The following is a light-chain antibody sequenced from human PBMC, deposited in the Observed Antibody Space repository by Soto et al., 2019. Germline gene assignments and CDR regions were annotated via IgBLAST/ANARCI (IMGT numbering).Light chain of an antibody. Sequence: QSVLTQPASVSGSPGQSITISCTGTSSDVGGYNYVSWYQQHPGKAPKLMIYEVSNRPSGVSNRFSGSKSGNTASLTISGLQAEDEADYYCSSYTTSFTRVFGTGTKVT. CDR2: EVS. CDR1: SSDVGGYNY. CDR3: SSYTTSFTRV. J-gene: IGLJ1*01. V-gene: IGLV2-14*01.